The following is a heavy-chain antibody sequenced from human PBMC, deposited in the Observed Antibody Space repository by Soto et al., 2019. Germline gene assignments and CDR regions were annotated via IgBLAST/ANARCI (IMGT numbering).Heavy chain of an antibody. CDR2: INPNSGGT. V-gene: IGHV1-2*02. J-gene: IGHJ4*02. CDR1: GYTFTGYY. D-gene: IGHD1-26*01. CDR3: ARRGRYPGGNEDY. Sequence: VASVKVSCKASGYTFTGYYMRWVRQAPGQGLEWMGWINPNSGGTNYAQKFQGRVTMTRDTSISTAYMELGRLRSDDTAVYYCARRGRYPGGNEDYWGQGTLVTVSS.